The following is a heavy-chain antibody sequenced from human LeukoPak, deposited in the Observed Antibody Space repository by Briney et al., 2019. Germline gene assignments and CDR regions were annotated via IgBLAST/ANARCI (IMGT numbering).Heavy chain of an antibody. CDR1: GFTFSSYA. D-gene: IGHD6-19*01. CDR3: AKDRRSQWLVQDY. J-gene: IGHJ4*02. Sequence: GGSLRLSCAASGFTFSSYAMSWVRQAPGKGLEWVSAISGSGGSTYYADSVKGRFTISRDNSKNTLYLQMNSLRAEDTAVYYRAKDRRSQWLVQDYWGQGTLVTVSS. V-gene: IGHV3-23*01. CDR2: ISGSGGST.